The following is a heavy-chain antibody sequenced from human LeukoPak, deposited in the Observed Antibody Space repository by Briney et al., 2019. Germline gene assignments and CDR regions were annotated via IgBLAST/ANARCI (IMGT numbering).Heavy chain of an antibody. D-gene: IGHD6-19*01. CDR1: GGSFSGYY. CDR2: INHSGST. CDR3: ARVDEQWLVRGRNWFDP. V-gene: IGHV4-34*01. J-gene: IGHJ5*02. Sequence: PSETLSLTCAVYGGSFSGYYWSWIRQPPGKGLEWIGEINHSGSTNYNPSLKSRVTISVDTSKNQFSLKLSSVTAADTAVYYCARVDEQWLVRGRNWFDPWGQGTLVTVSS.